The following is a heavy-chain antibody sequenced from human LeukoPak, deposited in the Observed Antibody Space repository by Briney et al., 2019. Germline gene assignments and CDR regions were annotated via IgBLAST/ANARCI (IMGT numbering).Heavy chain of an antibody. CDR3: AREARGPQGLEPYYYYGMDV. Sequence: PGGSLRLSCAASGFTFSSYDMHWVRQATGRGLEWVSAIGTAGDTYYPGSVKGRFTISRENAKNSLYLQMNSLRAGDTAVYYCAREARGPQGLEPYYYYGMDVWGQGTTVTVSS. CDR1: GFTFSSYD. D-gene: IGHD3/OR15-3a*01. CDR2: IGTAGDT. V-gene: IGHV3-13*01. J-gene: IGHJ6*02.